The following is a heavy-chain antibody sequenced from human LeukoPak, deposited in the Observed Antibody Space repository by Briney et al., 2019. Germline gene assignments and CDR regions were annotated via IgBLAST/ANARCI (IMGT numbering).Heavy chain of an antibody. Sequence: GGSLRLSCAASGFTFSNYAMNWVRQAPGKGLEWVSSISTSSDFIYYADSMKGRFTISRDSAKNSLYLQMNSLRAEDTVVYYCARDKAGGSYSGPFDYWGQGTLVTVSS. CDR3: ARDKAGGSYSGPFDY. D-gene: IGHD1-26*01. CDR1: GFTFSNYA. V-gene: IGHV3-21*01. CDR2: ISTSSDFI. J-gene: IGHJ4*02.